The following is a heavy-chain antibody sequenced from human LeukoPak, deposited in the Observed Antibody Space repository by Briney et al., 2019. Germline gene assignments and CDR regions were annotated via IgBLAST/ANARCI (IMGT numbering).Heavy chain of an antibody. CDR1: GFTFSDYY. V-gene: IGHV3-11*01. CDR3: VTDLRWELFDQFDY. D-gene: IGHD1-26*01. CDR2: ISSSGSTI. J-gene: IGHJ4*02. Sequence: PGGSLRLSCAASGFTFSDYYMSWIRQAPGKGLEWVSYISSSGSTIYYADSVKGRFTISRDNAKNTLYLQMNNLLTDDTGMYYCVTDLRWELFDQFDYWGQGALVTVSS.